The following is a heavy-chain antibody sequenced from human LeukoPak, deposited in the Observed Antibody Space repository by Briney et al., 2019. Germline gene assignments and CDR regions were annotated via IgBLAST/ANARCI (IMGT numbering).Heavy chain of an antibody. J-gene: IGHJ6*02. CDR1: GFTFSDYY. CDR3: ARGHYALEV. Sequence: PGGSLRLSCAASGFTFSDYYMSWIRQAPGKGLEWVSYISTSSYTDYADSVQGRFTISRDNARKSLYLQINSLRAEDTAVYYCARGHYALEVWGQGTTVTVSS. CDR2: ISTSSYT. V-gene: IGHV3-11*06.